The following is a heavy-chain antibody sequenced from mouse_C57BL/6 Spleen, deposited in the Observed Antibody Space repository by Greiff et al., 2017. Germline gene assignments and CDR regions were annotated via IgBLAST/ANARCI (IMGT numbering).Heavy chain of an antibody. Sequence: VKLMESGAELVRPGASVTLSCKASGYTFTDYEMHWVKQTPVHGLEWIGAIDPATGGTAYNQKFKGKAILTADKSSSTAYMELRSLTSEDSAVYYCTKGGWLLRYAMDYWGQGTSVTVSS. J-gene: IGHJ4*01. CDR2: IDPATGGT. D-gene: IGHD2-3*01. V-gene: IGHV1-15*01. CDR3: TKGGWLLRYAMDY. CDR1: GYTFTDYE.